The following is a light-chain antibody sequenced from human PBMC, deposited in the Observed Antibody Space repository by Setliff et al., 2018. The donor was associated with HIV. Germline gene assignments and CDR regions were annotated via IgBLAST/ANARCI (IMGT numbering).Light chain of an antibody. CDR2: EVS. V-gene: IGLV2-8*01. CDR1: SSDVGGYNY. Sequence: QSVLTQPPSASGSPGQLVTISCTGTSSDVGGYNYVSWYQQHPGKAPKLMIYEVSKRPSGVPDRFSGSKSGNTASLTVSGLQAEDEADYYCSSYAGSNNRYVFGTGTKVIVL. J-gene: IGLJ1*01. CDR3: SSYAGSNNRYV.